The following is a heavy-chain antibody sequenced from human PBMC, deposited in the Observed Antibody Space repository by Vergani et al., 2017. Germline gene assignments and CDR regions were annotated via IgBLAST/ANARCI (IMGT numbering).Heavy chain of an antibody. J-gene: IGHJ4*02. CDR3: ARELAAAGTDY. CDR2: IYYSGRT. Sequence: QLQLQESGPGLVKPSETLSLTCTVSGGSISSSSYYWGWIRQPPGKGLEWIGSIYYSGRTYYNPSLKSRVTISVDTSKNQFSLKLSSVTAADTAVYYCARELAAAGTDYWGQGTLVTVSS. V-gene: IGHV4-39*07. CDR1: GGSISSSSYY. D-gene: IGHD6-13*01.